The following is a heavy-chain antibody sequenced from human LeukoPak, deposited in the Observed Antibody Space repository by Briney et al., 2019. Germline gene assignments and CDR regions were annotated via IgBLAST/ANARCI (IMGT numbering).Heavy chain of an antibody. V-gene: IGHV1-46*01. CDR3: ARARPDFDY. Sequence: ASVKVSCKASGYIFTSYYIHWVRQAPGQGLEWMGIINPSGGGTSYAQKFQGIVTMTRDTSTSTVYMELSSLKSEDTAVYYCARARPDFDYWGQGTLVTVSS. J-gene: IGHJ4*02. CDR2: INPSGGGT. CDR1: GYIFTSYY.